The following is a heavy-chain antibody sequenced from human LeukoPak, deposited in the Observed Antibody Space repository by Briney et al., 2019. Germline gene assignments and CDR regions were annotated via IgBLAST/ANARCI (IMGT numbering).Heavy chain of an antibody. V-gene: IGHV1-2*02. CDR1: GYTFTGYY. J-gene: IGHJ4*02. CDR2: INPNSGGT. D-gene: IGHD5-12*01. CDR3: ARSGGIVATPFDY. Sequence: ASVKVSCKASGYTFTGYYMHWVRQAPGQGLEWMGWINPNSGGTNYAQKFQGRVTMTRDTSISTAYMELSRLRSDDTAVYYCARSGGIVATPFDYWGQGTLVTVSS.